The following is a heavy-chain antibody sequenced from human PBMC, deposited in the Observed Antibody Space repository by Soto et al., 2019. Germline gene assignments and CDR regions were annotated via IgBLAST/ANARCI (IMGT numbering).Heavy chain of an antibody. Sequence: EVQLVESGGGLVQPGGSLRLSCAASGFTFSSYWMHWVRQAPGKGLVWVSRINSDGSSTSYADSAKGRFTISRDNAKNTLYLQMNSLRAEDTAVYYCARDPMVRGVIKTYYYYYYMDVWGKGTTVTVSS. CDR1: GFTFSSYW. J-gene: IGHJ6*03. CDR3: ARDPMVRGVIKTYYYYYYMDV. CDR2: INSDGSST. V-gene: IGHV3-74*01. D-gene: IGHD3-10*01.